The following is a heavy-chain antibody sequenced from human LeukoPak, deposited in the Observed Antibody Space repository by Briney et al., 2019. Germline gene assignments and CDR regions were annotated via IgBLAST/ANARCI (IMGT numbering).Heavy chain of an antibody. D-gene: IGHD3-10*01. J-gene: IGHJ4*02. CDR3: AKGSGSYYERVPFDY. V-gene: IGHV1-2*02. Sequence: ASVKVSCKASGYTFTGYYIHWVRQAPGEGLEWMGWINPNSGGTNYAQKFQDRVTMTRDTSISTAYMELSRLRSDDTAVYYCAKGSGSYYERVPFDYWGQGTLVTVSS. CDR1: GYTFTGYY. CDR2: INPNSGGT.